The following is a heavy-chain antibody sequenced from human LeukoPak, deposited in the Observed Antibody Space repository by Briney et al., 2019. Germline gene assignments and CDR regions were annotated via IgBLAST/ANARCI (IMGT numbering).Heavy chain of an antibody. Sequence: GGSLRLSCAASGFTFSSYSMKWVRQAPGKGLEWVSYISSSSSTIYYADSVRGRFTISRDNAKNSLYLQMNSLRAEDTAVYYCARDPAHSSSWYSDRDYWGQGTLVTVSS. V-gene: IGHV3-48*04. D-gene: IGHD6-13*01. CDR3: ARDPAHSSSWYSDRDY. CDR2: ISSSSSTI. J-gene: IGHJ4*02. CDR1: GFTFSSYS.